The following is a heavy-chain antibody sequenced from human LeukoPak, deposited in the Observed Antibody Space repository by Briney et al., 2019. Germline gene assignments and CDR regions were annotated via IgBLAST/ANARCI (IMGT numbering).Heavy chain of an antibody. CDR2: IYTSGST. V-gene: IGHV4-4*07. D-gene: IGHD6-13*01. J-gene: IGHJ4*02. CDR3: ARGGRQQLVNL. CDR1: GGSISSYY. Sequence: SETLSLTCTVSGGSISSYYWSWIRQSAGKGLEWIGRIYTSGSTNYNPSLESRVTMSVDTSKNQFSLNLSSVTAADTAVYFCARGGRQQLVNLWGQGTLVTVSS.